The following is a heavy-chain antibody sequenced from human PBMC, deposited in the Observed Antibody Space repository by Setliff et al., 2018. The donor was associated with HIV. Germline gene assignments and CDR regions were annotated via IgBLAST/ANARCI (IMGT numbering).Heavy chain of an antibody. CDR1: GFAFSFYG. CDR3: AKGTPYSSGWYGDIDAFDI. CDR2: ISSSRDTSSSDSV. V-gene: IGHV3-48*01. D-gene: IGHD6-19*01. J-gene: IGHJ3*02. Sequence: GGSLRLSCAASGFAFSFYGMNWVRQAPGKGLQWISYISSSRDTSSSDSVSYADSVKGRFTISRDDAKKSLYLQMNSLRAEDTAVYYCAKGTPYSSGWYGDIDAFDIWGQGTMVTVSS.